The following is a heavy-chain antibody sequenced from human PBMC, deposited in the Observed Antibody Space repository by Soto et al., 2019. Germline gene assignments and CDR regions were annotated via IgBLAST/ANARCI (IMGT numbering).Heavy chain of an antibody. CDR1: GYTFTAFT. Sequence: ASVKVSCKASGYTFTAFTITWVRQAPGQGLEWMGWITIYSGHTAYAQTFRDRVTMTSDRYTTTVSMELRGLRADDTAVFYCARASLIRSRDFYHALDAWGQGTTVTVSS. V-gene: IGHV1-18*01. D-gene: IGHD4-17*01. CDR2: ITIYSGHT. J-gene: IGHJ6*02. CDR3: ARASLIRSRDFYHALDA.